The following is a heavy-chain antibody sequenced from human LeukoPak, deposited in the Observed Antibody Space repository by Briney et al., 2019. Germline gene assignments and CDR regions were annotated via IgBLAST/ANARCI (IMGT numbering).Heavy chain of an antibody. CDR2: ISHDGNNK. J-gene: IGHJ4*02. CDR1: GFTFSSYA. Sequence: PGGSLRLSCEASGFTFSSYAMHWIRQAPGKGPEWVAVISHDGNNKYYTYSVKGRFTISRDNSMNTLYLQMNSLRAEDTAVYYCARDQDSLLDDWGQGTLVTVSS. V-gene: IGHV3-30-3*01. D-gene: IGHD3-10*01. CDR3: ARDQDSLLDD.